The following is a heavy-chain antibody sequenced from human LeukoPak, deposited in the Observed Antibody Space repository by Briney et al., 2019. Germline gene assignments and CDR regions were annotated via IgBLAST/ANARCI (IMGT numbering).Heavy chain of an antibody. Sequence: ASVKVSCKASGGTFSSYAISWVRQAPGQGLEWMGRIIPIFGTANYAQKFQGRVTITADKSTSTAYMELSSLRSEDTAVYYCARVAGAGYFAYWGQGTLVTVSS. CDR2: IIPIFGTA. D-gene: IGHD3-10*01. CDR1: GGTFSSYA. J-gene: IGHJ4*02. V-gene: IGHV1-69*06. CDR3: ARVAGAGYFAY.